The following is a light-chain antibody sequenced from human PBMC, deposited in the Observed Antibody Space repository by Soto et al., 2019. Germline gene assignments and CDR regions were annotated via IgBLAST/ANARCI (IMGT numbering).Light chain of an antibody. CDR2: GAS. CDR3: QQYHSWPPT. Sequence: EIVLTQSPGTLSLSPGERATLSCRASQSVTSNYLAWYQQKPGQAPRLLIYGASTRATVIPAGFSGSGSGTEFTLTISSLQSEDFAVYYCQQYHSWPPTFGQGTKVDIK. CDR1: QSVTSN. J-gene: IGKJ1*01. V-gene: IGKV3-15*01.